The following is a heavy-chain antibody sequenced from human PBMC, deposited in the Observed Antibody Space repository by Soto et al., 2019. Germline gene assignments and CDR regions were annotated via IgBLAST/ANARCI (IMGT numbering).Heavy chain of an antibody. CDR3: AKDQWELLNYFDY. Sequence: QSGGSLRLSCAASGFTFSSYGMHWVRQAPGKGLEWVAVITYDGSNKYYADSVKGRFTISRDNSKNTLYLQMNSLRAEDTAVYYCAKDQWELLNYFDYWGQGTLVTVSS. D-gene: IGHD1-26*01. CDR2: ITYDGSNK. J-gene: IGHJ4*02. CDR1: GFTFSSYG. V-gene: IGHV3-30*18.